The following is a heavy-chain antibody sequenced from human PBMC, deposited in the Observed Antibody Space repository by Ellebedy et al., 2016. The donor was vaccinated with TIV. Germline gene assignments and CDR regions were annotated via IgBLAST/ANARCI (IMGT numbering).Heavy chain of an antibody. V-gene: IGHV1-2*04. J-gene: IGHJ4*02. CDR1: GYTFTGYY. CDR3: ARSRLYFGGDCYPDY. Sequence: AASVKVSCKASGYTFTGYYMHWVRQAPGQGLEWMGWINPNSGGTNYAQKFQGWVTMTRDTSISTAYMELSRLRSDDTAVYYCARSRLYFGGDCYPDYWGQGTLVTVSS. CDR2: INPNSGGT. D-gene: IGHD2-21*02.